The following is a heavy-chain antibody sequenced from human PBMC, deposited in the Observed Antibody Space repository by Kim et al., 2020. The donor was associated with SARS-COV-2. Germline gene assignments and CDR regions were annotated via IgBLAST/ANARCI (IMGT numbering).Heavy chain of an antibody. CDR3: ARHQLELRTTFDY. Sequence: PSVQGHVTISADKSISTAYLQWSSLKASDTAMYYCARHQLELRTTFDYWGQGTLVTVSS. V-gene: IGHV5-10-1*01. J-gene: IGHJ4*02. D-gene: IGHD1-7*01.